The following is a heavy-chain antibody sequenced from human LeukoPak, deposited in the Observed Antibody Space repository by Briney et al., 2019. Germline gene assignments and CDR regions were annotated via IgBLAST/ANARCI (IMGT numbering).Heavy chain of an antibody. D-gene: IGHD2-8*01. CDR2: INHSGST. J-gene: IGHJ5*02. V-gene: IGHV4-34*01. CDR3: ARGRRSVLMVYAKYNWFDP. CDR1: GGSFSGYY. Sequence: SETLSLTCAVYGGSFSGYYWSWIRQPPGKGLEWIGEINHSGSTNYNPSLKSRVTISVDTSKNQFSPKLSSVTAADTAVYYCARGRRSVLMVYAKYNWFDPWGQGTLVTVSS.